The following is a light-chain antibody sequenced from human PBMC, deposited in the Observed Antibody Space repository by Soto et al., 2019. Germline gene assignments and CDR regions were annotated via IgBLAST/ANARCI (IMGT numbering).Light chain of an antibody. Sequence: EIVMTQSPATLSVSPGERATLSCRASHSVSTNLAWYQQKPGQAPRLLIYGASTRATGIPARFSGSGSGTAFTLTISSLQSEDLAVYYCQQYNNWPPWTFGQGTKGEIK. CDR3: QQYNNWPPWT. CDR2: GAS. V-gene: IGKV3-15*01. J-gene: IGKJ1*01. CDR1: HSVSTN.